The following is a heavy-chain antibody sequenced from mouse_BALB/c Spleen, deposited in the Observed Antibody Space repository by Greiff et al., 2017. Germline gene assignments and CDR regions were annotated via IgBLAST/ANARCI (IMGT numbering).Heavy chain of an antibody. CDR3: ARVRYDAMDY. V-gene: IGHV2-9*02. J-gene: IGHJ4*01. Sequence: VQLQESGPGLVAPSQSLSLTCTVSGFSLTSYGVHWVRQPPGKGLEWLGVIWAGGSTNYTSALMSRLSISKDNSKSQVFLKMNSLQTDDTAMYYCARVRYDAMDYWGQGTSVTVSS. D-gene: IGHD2-14*01. CDR1: GFSLTSYG. CDR2: IWAGGST.